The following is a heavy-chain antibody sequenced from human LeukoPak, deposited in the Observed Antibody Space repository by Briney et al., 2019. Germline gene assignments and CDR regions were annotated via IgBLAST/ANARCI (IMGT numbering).Heavy chain of an antibody. CDR2: ISYDGSNK. Sequence: GSLRLSCAASGFTFSSYGMHWVRQAPGKGLEWVAVISYDGSNKYYADSVKGRFTISRDNAKNSLYLQMNSLRVEDTAVYYCARGRPHGNDYWGQGTLVTVSS. D-gene: IGHD4-23*01. CDR1: GFTFSSYG. J-gene: IGHJ4*02. V-gene: IGHV3-30*03. CDR3: ARGRPHGNDY.